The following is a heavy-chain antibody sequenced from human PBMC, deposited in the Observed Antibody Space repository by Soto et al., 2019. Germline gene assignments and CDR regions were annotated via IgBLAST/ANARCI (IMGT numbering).Heavy chain of an antibody. Sequence: GESLRLSCAASGFTFSSYGMHWVRQAPGKGLEWVAVISYDGTNKYYADSVKGRFTISRDSSKNTLYLQMNSLRTEDTAVYYCAKDLEGVIAAAGWFDPWGQGTLVTVSS. D-gene: IGHD6-13*01. J-gene: IGHJ5*02. V-gene: IGHV3-30*18. CDR1: GFTFSSYG. CDR3: AKDLEGVIAAAGWFDP. CDR2: ISYDGTNK.